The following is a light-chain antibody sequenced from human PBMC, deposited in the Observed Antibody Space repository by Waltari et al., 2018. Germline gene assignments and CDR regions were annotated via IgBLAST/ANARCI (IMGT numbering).Light chain of an antibody. CDR1: SSDVGGYNY. CDR3: SSYVGSNNLL. J-gene: IGLJ3*02. V-gene: IGLV2-8*01. Sequence: QSALTQPPSASGSPGQSVTISCTGTSSDVGGYNYVSWYQQHPDKAPNLIIYEASKRPSGCPVRFSGSKSRNTASLTVSGLQAEDEADYYCSSYVGSNNLLFGGGTKLTVL. CDR2: EAS.